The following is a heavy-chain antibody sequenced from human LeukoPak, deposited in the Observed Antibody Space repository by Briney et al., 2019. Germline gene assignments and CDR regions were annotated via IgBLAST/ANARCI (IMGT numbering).Heavy chain of an antibody. CDR2: IISSNYI. V-gene: IGHV3-21*01. D-gene: IGHD6-13*01. Sequence: GGSLSLSCAASGFTFSSYSMNWVRQAPGKGLEWVSSIISSNYIYYADSVKGRFTISRDNAKNSLYLQMNSLRAEDTAVYYCARDYSSSWDTFDFWGQGTLVTVSS. CDR1: GFTFSSYS. CDR3: ARDYSSSWDTFDF. J-gene: IGHJ4*02.